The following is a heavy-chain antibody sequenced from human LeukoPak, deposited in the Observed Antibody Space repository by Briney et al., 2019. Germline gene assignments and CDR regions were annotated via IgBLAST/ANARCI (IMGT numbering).Heavy chain of an antibody. V-gene: IGHV4-34*01. CDR1: GGSFSGYY. CDR3: ARSKVYSSSWVY. J-gene: IGHJ4*02. Sequence: SETLSLTCAVYGGSFSGYYWSWIRQPPGKGLEWIGEINHSGSTNYNPSLKSRVTISVDTSKNQFSLKLSSVTAADTAVYYCARSKVYSSSWVYWGQGTLVTVSS. CDR2: INHSGST. D-gene: IGHD6-13*01.